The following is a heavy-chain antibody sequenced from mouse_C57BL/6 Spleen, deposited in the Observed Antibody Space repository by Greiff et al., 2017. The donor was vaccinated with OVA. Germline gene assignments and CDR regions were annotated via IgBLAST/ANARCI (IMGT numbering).Heavy chain of an antibody. J-gene: IGHJ4*01. V-gene: IGHV14-4*01. CDR2: IDPENGDT. D-gene: IGHD1-1*01. CDR3: TAITTGSYAMDY. CDR1: GFNIKDDY. Sequence: DVQLQESGAELVRPGASVKLSCTASGFNIKDDYMHWVKQRPEQGLEWIGWIDPENGDTEYASKFQGKATITADTSSNTAYLQLSSLTSEDTAVYYCTAITTGSYAMDYWGQGTSVTVSS.